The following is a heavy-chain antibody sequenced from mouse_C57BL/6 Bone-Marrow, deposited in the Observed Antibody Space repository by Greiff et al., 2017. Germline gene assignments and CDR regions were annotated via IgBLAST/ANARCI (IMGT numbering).Heavy chain of an antibody. CDR2: IFPGSGST. CDR3: ARGGLWDLYYFDY. D-gene: IGHD4-1*01. V-gene: IGHV1-75*01. J-gene: IGHJ2*01. Sequence: SGAELVKPGASVKLSCKASGYTFTDYYINWVKQRPGQGLEWIGWIFPGSGSTYYNEKFKGKATLTVDKSSSTAYMLLSSLTSEDSAVYFCARGGLWDLYYFDYWGQGTTLTVSS. CDR1: GYTFTDYY.